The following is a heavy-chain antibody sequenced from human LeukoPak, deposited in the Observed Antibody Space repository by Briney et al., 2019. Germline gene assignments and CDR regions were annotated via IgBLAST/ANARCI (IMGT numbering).Heavy chain of an antibody. V-gene: IGHV4-39*01. J-gene: IGHJ4*02. Sequence: PSETLSLTCTVSGCSISSSSYYWGWIRQPPGKGLEWIGSIYCSGSTYYNPSLNRRVTISVDTSKNQFSLKLSSVTAADTAVYYCARILYGSGSYYAYYFDYWGQGTLVTVSS. CDR1: GCSISSSSYY. CDR2: IYCSGST. CDR3: ARILYGSGSYYAYYFDY. D-gene: IGHD3-10*01.